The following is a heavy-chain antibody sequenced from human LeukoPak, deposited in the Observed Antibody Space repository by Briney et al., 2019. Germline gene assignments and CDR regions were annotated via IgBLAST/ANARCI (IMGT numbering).Heavy chain of an antibody. V-gene: IGHV3-21*01. CDR2: ITSSSSRL. CDR3: ARGPTTVTTPGWFDP. D-gene: IGHD4-17*01. CDR1: GFTVSSNY. J-gene: IGHJ5*02. Sequence: GSLRLSCAASGFTVSSNYMSWVRQAPGKGLEWVSSITSSSSRLFYADSVKGRFTISRDNAKNSLYLQMNSLRAEDTAVYYCARGPTTVTTPGWFDPWGQGTLVTVSS.